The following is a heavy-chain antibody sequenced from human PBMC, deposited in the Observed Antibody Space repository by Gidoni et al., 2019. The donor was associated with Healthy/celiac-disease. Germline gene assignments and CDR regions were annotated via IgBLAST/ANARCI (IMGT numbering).Heavy chain of an antibody. Sequence: EVQLVVSGGGLVQPGGSLRLSWAASGFTFSRYSMNWARQAPGKGLEWVSYISSSSSTIYYADSVKGRFTISRDNAKNSLYLQMNSLRDEDTAVYYCARVGYHGWLLGGQGTLVTVSS. J-gene: IGHJ4*02. CDR3: ARVGYHGWLL. D-gene: IGHD3-10*01. CDR2: ISSSSSTI. V-gene: IGHV3-48*02. CDR1: GFTFSRYS.